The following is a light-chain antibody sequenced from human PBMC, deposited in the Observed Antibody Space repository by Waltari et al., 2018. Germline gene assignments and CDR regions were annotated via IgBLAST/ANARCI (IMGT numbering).Light chain of an antibody. CDR1: QSVSNS. V-gene: IGKV1-39*01. CDR3: QQTSRTPIT. CDR2: GAS. J-gene: IGKJ5*01. Sequence: DIEMTQSRSSLSASVGDRVTITCRASQSVSNSLNWYQQKPRKAPKLLIFGASNLHSGVAAKFSGSGSGTDFTLTISSLQPEDSATYYCQQTSRTPITFGQGTRVEIK.